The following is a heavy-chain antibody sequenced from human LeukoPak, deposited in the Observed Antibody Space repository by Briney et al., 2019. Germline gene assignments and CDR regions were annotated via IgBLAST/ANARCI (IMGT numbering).Heavy chain of an antibody. CDR1: GFTFSDYY. D-gene: IGHD2-2*01. V-gene: IGHV3-15*01. J-gene: IGHJ4*02. CDR3: TTLPAARNRNFDY. CDR2: IKSKTDGGTT. Sequence: GGSLRLSCAASGFTFSDYYMSWVRQAPGKGLEWVGRIKSKTDGGTTDYAAPVKGRFTISRDDSKNTLYLQMNSLKTEDTAVYYCTTLPAARNRNFDYWGQGTLVTVSS.